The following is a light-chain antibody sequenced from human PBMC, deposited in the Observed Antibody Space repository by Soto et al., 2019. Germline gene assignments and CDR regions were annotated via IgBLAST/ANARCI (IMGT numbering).Light chain of an antibody. CDR2: DAS. J-gene: IGKJ4*01. V-gene: IGKV1-33*01. CDR3: HSHHYLPLT. Sequence: DTHMTQSPSSLSASVGDRVTITCQASHGIGDSLNWYQQKPGKAPRLLIYDASTLETGVPSRFSGGGSGTDFTFTISSLQAEDCATNYCHSHHYLPLTFGGGTKVYIK. CDR1: HGIGDS.